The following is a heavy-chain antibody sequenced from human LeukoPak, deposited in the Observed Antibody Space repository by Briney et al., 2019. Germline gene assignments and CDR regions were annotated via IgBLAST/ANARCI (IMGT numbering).Heavy chain of an antibody. CDR1: GGSISSYY. V-gene: IGHV4-59*01. D-gene: IGHD4-11*01. J-gene: IGHJ6*03. Sequence: SETLSLTCTVSGGSISSYYWSWIRQPPGKGLEWIGYIYYSGSTNYNPSLKSRVTISLDTSKNQFSLKLSSVTAADTAVYYCAKDLSDNSNFHHYYYYYMDVWGKGTTVTVSS. CDR3: AKDLSDNSNFHHYYYYYMDV. CDR2: IYYSGST.